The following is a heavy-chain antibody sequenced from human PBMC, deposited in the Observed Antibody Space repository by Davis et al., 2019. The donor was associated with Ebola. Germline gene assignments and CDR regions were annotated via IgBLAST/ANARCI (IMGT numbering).Heavy chain of an antibody. V-gene: IGHV3-30*18. D-gene: IGHD6-6*01. CDR3: AKSPRVSAARPLDY. J-gene: IGHJ4*02. CDR2: ISYDGSNK. Sequence: GESLKISCAASGFTFSSYGMHWVRQAPGKGLEWVAVISYDGSNKYYADPVKGRFTISRDNSKNTLYLQMNSLRAEDTAVYYCAKSPRVSAARPLDYWGQGSLVTVSS. CDR1: GFTFSSYG.